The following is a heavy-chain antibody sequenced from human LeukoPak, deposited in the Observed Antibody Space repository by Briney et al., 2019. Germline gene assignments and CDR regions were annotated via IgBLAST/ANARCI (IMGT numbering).Heavy chain of an antibody. J-gene: IGHJ4*02. V-gene: IGHV3-21*01. D-gene: IGHD3-22*01. CDR3: ARAPDYDSSGYFDY. CDR1: GFTFSSYS. CDR2: ISSSSSYI. Sequence: SGGSLRLSCAASGFTFSSYSMNWVRQAPGKGLEWVSSISSSSSYIYYADSVKGRFTISRDNAKNSLYLQMNSLRAEDTAVYYCARAPDYDSSGYFDYWGQGTLVTVSS.